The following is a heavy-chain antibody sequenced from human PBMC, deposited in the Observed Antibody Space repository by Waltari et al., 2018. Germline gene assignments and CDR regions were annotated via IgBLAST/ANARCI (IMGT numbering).Heavy chain of an antibody. CDR3: ARVSPLVRGVLDY. J-gene: IGHJ4*02. CDR1: GGSFSGYY. Sequence: QVQLQPWGAGLLKPSETLSLTCAVYGGSFSGYYWSWIRQPPGKGLEWIGERNHSGSTNDNPSLKSRVTISVDTSKNQFSLKLSSVTAADTAVYYCARVSPLVRGVLDYWGQGTLVTVSS. V-gene: IGHV4-34*01. D-gene: IGHD3-10*01. CDR2: RNHSGST.